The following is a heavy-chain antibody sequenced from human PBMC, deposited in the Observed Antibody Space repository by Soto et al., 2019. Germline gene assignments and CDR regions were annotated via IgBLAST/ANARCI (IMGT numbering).Heavy chain of an antibody. CDR1: GYTFTSYD. D-gene: IGHD3-16*01. J-gene: IGHJ3*02. V-gene: IGHV1-8*01. CDR2: MNPNSGNT. CDR3: ASPSPGDDALDI. Sequence: ASVKVSCKASGYTFTSYDINWVRQATGQGLEWMGWMNPNSGNTGYAQKFQGRVTMTRNTSISTAYMELSSLRSEDTAVYYCASPSPGDDALDIWGQGTMVTVSS.